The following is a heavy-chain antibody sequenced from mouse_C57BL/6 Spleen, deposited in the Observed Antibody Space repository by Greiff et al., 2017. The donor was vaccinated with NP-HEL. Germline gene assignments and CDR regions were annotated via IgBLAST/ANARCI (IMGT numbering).Heavy chain of an antibody. D-gene: IGHD2-3*01. CDR1: GYTFTSYW. CDR3: ARCGGYYFYWYFDV. J-gene: IGHJ1*03. CDR2: IHPNSGST. V-gene: IGHV1-64*01. Sequence: QVQLQQPGAELVKPGASVKLSCKASGYTFTSYWMHWVKQRPGQGLEWIGMIHPNSGSTNYNEKFKSKATLTVDKSSSTAYMQLSSLTSEDSAVYYCARCGGYYFYWYFDVWGTGTTVTVSS.